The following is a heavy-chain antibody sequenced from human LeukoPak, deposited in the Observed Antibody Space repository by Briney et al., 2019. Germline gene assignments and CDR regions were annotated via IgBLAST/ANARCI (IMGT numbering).Heavy chain of an antibody. V-gene: IGHV3-21*01. CDR3: ARDHTGIAARPLDY. J-gene: IGHJ4*02. CDR2: ISSSSSYI. Sequence: PGGSLRLSCAASGFTFSSYSMNWVRQAPGKGLEWVSSISSSSSYIYYADSVKGRFTISRDNAKNSLYLQMNSLRAEDTAVYYCARDHTGIAARPLDYWGQGTLVTVSS. CDR1: GFTFSSYS. D-gene: IGHD6-6*01.